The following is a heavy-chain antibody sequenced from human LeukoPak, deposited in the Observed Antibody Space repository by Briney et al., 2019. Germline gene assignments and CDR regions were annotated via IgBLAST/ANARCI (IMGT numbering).Heavy chain of an antibody. CDR2: IFHSGST. J-gene: IGHJ6*02. CDR3: ARVCSNSRCRYGMDV. Sequence: SQTLSLTCTVSGGSTSSDDNSWSWIRQPPGKGLEWIGYIFHSGSTFHTGSTHYNPSLKSRVTISEDRSKNQFSLRLTSVTAADTAVYYCARVCSNSRCRYGMDVWGQGTTVTVSS. CDR1: GGSTSSDDNS. D-gene: IGHD2-2*01. V-gene: IGHV4-30-2*01.